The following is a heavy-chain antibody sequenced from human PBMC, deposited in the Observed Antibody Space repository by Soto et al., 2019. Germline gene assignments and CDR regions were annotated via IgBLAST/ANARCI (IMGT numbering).Heavy chain of an antibody. CDR1: GFTFDDYA. CDR3: RKDGSPRGTGTYGPDDY. J-gene: IGHJ4*02. D-gene: IGHD1-7*01. V-gene: IGHV3-9*01. CDR2: IIWNGGYV. Sequence: GGSLRLSCVASGFTFDDYAMEWVRQSPGKGVEWVSGIIWNGGYVGYADSVKGRFTISRDNAKNSLYLQMDRLTPDDTAVYYCRKDGSPRGTGTYGPDDYWGQGTLVTVSS.